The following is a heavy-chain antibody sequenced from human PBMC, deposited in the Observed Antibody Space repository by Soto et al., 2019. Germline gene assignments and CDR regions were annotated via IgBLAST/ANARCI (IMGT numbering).Heavy chain of an antibody. V-gene: IGHV4-4*02. CDR2: IYHNGSP. J-gene: IGHJ4*02. CDR1: GGTISSTNW. D-gene: IGHD2-15*01. Sequence: SETLSLTCVVSGGTISSTNWWTWGRQPPGKRLEWIGEIYHNGSPTYSPSLRGRATISVDKSNNQFSLRLRSVTAADTCVSFCAPPPPRVVVFIPPPPSWGQG. CDR3: APPPPRVVVFIPPPPS.